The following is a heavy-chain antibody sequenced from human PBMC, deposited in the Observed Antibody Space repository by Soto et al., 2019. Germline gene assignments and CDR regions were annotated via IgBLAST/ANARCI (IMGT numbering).Heavy chain of an antibody. D-gene: IGHD2-8*01. J-gene: IGHJ4*02. V-gene: IGHV3-11*04. CDR3: AKYCSSDVCFDY. CDR2: ISGSGDTK. CDR1: GFTFSDYY. Sequence: XGSLKLSCAAAGFTFSDYYMSWIRQAPGKGLEWVSFISGSGDTKYYADSVKGRFTISRDNAKNSLYLQMSSLRDEDTAVYYCAKYCSSDVCFDYWGQGTLVTVSS.